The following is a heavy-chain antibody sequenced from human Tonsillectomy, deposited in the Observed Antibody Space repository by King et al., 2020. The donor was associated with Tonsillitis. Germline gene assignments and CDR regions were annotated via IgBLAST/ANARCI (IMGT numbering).Heavy chain of an antibody. CDR2: ISYDGSNK. CDR3: AKESWFGQDFDY. D-gene: IGHD3-10*01. V-gene: IGHV3-30*18. Sequence: VQLVQSGGGVVQPGRSLRLSCAASGLTFSSYGMHWVRQAPGKGLEWVAVISYDGSNKYYADSVKGRFTISRDNSKNTLYLQMNSLRAEDTAVYYCAKESWFGQDFDYWGQGTLVTVSS. J-gene: IGHJ4*02. CDR1: GLTFSSYG.